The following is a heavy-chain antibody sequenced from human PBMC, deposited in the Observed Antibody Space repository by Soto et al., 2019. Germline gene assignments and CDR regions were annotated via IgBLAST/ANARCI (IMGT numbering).Heavy chain of an antibody. J-gene: IGHJ4*02. Sequence: VGSLRLSCAASGSTFSRYSMNWVRQAPGKGLGWVSSISSTTNYIYYADSMKGRFTVSRDNAKNSVYLDMNSLSAEDTAVYYCARESEDLTSNFDYWGQGTLVTVSS. CDR1: GSTFSRYS. V-gene: IGHV3-21*01. CDR3: ARESEDLTSNFDY. CDR2: ISSTTNYI.